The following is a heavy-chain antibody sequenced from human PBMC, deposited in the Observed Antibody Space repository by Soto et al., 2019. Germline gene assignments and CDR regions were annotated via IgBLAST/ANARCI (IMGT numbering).Heavy chain of an antibody. CDR2: ISAYNGNT. J-gene: IGHJ6*02. V-gene: IGHV1-18*04. CDR1: GYTFTSYG. CDR3: ARGVVVAAYYYYYGMDV. Sequence: ASVKVCCKASGYTFTSYGISWVRQAPGQGLEWMGWISAYNGNTNYAQKLQDRVTMTTDTSTSTAYMELRSLRSDDTAVYYCARGVVVAAYYYYYGMDVWGQGTTVTVSS. D-gene: IGHD2-15*01.